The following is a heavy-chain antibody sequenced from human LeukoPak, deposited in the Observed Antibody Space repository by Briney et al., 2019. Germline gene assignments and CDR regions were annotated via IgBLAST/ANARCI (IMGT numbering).Heavy chain of an antibody. V-gene: IGHV1-69*06. Sequence: GASVKVSCKASGGTFSSYAISWVRQAPGQGLEWMGGIIPIFGTANYAQKFQGRVTITADKSTSTAYMELSSLRSEDTAVYYCARDFLGYSYGYGYSDYWGQGTLVTVSS. CDR1: GGTFSSYA. D-gene: IGHD5-18*01. J-gene: IGHJ4*02. CDR3: ARDFLGYSYGYGYSDY. CDR2: IIPIFGTA.